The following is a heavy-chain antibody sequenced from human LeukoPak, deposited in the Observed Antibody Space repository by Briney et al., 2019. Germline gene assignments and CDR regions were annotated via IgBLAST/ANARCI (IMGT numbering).Heavy chain of an antibody. D-gene: IGHD3/OR15-3a*01. CDR1: GFTFSSYW. CDR2: IKQDGSEK. CDR3: AREGWTWTFDY. V-gene: IGHV3-7*01. J-gene: IGHJ4*02. Sequence: GGSLRLSCAASGFTFSSYWMSWVRQAPGKGLEWVANIKQDGSEKYYVGSVKGRFTISRDNAKNSLYLQMNSLRAEDTAVYYCAREGWTWTFDYWGQGTLVTVSS.